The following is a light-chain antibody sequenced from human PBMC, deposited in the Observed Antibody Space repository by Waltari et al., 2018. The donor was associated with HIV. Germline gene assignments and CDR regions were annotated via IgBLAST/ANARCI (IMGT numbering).Light chain of an antibody. CDR2: GAS. V-gene: IGKV3-20*01. Sequence: EIVLTQSPGTLSLSSGERALLSCRASQSISDNFLAWYQQQPGRHPKLLSYGASIRAAGIPDRFSGSGSGTDFTLTISRLEPEDFAVYFCQQYSAPITFGPGTTVEIK. CDR1: QSISDNF. CDR3: QQYSAPIT. J-gene: IGKJ3*01.